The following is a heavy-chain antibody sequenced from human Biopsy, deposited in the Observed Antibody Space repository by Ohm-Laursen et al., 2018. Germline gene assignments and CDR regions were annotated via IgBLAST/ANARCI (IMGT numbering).Heavy chain of an antibody. D-gene: IGHD3-22*01. Sequence: PSQTLSLTCTVSGGSVSDSFHFWSWIRQPPGKGLEWIGYVSYSGNTKYNPSLKSRVIISADTSKNQFSLKLSSVTAADTAMYYCAAYYYDSSGYFYAFHYWGQGTLVTVSP. CDR3: AAYYYDSSGYFYAFHY. CDR2: VSYSGNT. J-gene: IGHJ4*02. V-gene: IGHV4-61*01. CDR1: GGSVSDSFHF.